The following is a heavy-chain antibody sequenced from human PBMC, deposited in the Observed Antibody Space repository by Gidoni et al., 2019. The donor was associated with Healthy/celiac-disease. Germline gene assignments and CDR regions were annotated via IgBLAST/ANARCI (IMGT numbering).Heavy chain of an antibody. V-gene: IGHV1-18*01. CDR2: ISAYNGNT. Sequence: QVQLVQSGAEVKKPGASVKVSCTASGYTFTSYGISWVRQAPGQGREWMGWISAYNGNTNYAQKLQGRVTMTTDTSTSTDYMELRSLRSDDTAVYYCAREVRDIVVVVAAPGGMDVWGQGTTVTVSS. D-gene: IGHD2-15*01. J-gene: IGHJ6*02. CDR1: GYTFTSYG. CDR3: AREVRDIVVVVAAPGGMDV.